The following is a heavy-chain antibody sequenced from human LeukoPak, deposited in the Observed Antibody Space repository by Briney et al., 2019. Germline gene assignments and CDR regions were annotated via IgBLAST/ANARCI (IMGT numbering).Heavy chain of an antibody. CDR2: ISWNSGSI. D-gene: IGHD3-22*01. J-gene: IGHJ3*02. CDR1: GFTFDDYA. V-gene: IGHV3-9*01. CDR3: AKAFYDSTGSAFDI. Sequence: GRSLRPSCAASGFTFDDYAMHWVRQAPGKGLEWVSGISWNSGSIGYVDSVKGRFTISRDNAKNSLYLQMDSLRAEDTAFYYCAKAFYDSTGSAFDIWGQGTMVTVSS.